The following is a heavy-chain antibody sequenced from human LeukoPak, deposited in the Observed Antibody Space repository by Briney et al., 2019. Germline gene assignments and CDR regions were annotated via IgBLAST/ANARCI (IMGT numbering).Heavy chain of an antibody. V-gene: IGHV1-69*13. CDR1: GGTFSSYA. CDR2: IIPIFGTA. Sequence: SVKVSCKASGGTFSSYAISWVRQAPGQGLEWMGGIIPIFGTANYAQKFQGRVTITADESTSTAYMELSGLRSEDTAVYYCARDDCSGGSCRLYNWFDPWGQGTLVTVSS. CDR3: ARDDCSGGSCRLYNWFDP. D-gene: IGHD2-15*01. J-gene: IGHJ5*02.